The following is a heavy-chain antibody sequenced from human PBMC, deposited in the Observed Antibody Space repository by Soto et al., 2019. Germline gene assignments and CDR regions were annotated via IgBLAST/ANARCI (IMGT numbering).Heavy chain of an antibody. CDR2: ISWNSRNR. D-gene: IGHD3-3*01. J-gene: IGHJ4*02. CDR1: GFTFQDRT. Sequence: PGGSLRLSCGASGFTFQDRTMHWVRQAPGKGLEWVSLISWNSRNRFYADSVKGRFTISRDNSKNSVYLQMNSLTTLDTALYYCAKEIGEWLHLDYWGQGVQVTVSS. V-gene: IGHV3-43*01. CDR3: AKEIGEWLHLDY.